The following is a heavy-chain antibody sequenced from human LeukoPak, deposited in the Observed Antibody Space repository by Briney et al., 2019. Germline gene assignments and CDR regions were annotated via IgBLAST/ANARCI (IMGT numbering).Heavy chain of an antibody. CDR2: IYSSGST. CDR3: ARAHGRITRDAYFDY. CDR1: GFSVSSNY. V-gene: IGHV3-53*01. D-gene: IGHD3-10*01. Sequence: GGSLRLSCVASGFSVSSNYMSWVRQAPGKGLTWVSVIYSSGSTYYADSVKGRFAISRDDSKNTLHLQMDSLRAEDTAIYCCARAHGRITRDAYFDYWGQGTLVTVSS. J-gene: IGHJ4*02.